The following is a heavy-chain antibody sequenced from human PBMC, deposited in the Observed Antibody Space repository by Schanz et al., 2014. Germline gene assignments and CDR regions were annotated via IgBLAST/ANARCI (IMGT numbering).Heavy chain of an antibody. CDR2: INGSGNAT. D-gene: IGHD3-9*01. J-gene: IGHJ4*02. CDR3: AKDPYDVLTGYQYYFDY. Sequence: EVQLVESGGGLVRPGGSLRLSCAASGFTFSIYGMSWVRQAPGKGLEWVAAINGSGNATYYADSVKGRFTISRDNSRNTLFLQMKRLRVEDTAVYFCAKDPYDVLTGYQYYFDYWGPGRLVTVSS. CDR1: GFTFSIYG. V-gene: IGHV3-23*04.